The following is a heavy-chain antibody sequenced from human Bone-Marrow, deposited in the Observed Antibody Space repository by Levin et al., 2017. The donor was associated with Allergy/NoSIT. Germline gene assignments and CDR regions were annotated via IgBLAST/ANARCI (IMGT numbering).Heavy chain of an antibody. CDR3: ARGRQYHVLDFFYGMDV. J-gene: IGHJ6*02. D-gene: IGHD2-2*01. CDR1: GFTFSSYS. Sequence: LSLTCAASGFTFSSYSMNWVRQSPGKGLEWVSSITSQGTYTYYADSMRGRFTISTDNAKNSFFLQMNSLRAEDTGVYYCARGRQYHVLDFFYGMDVWGQGIAVTVSS. V-gene: IGHV3-21*04. CDR2: ITSQGTYT.